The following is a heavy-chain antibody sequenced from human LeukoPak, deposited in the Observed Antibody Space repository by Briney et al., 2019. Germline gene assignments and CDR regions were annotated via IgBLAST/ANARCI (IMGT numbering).Heavy chain of an antibody. J-gene: IGHJ3*02. CDR1: AFSLNAYN. CDR2: ISYTGTYI. Sequence: PGGPLRLSCAASAFSLNAYNMNWVRQPPGKGLEGVSSISYTGTYIYYADSVKGRFTISRDNAKNSLYLQMNSLRAEDTAVYYCARNLVSGWTGLDAFDIWGQGTMVTVSS. D-gene: IGHD6-19*01. CDR3: ARNLVSGWTGLDAFDI. V-gene: IGHV3-21*01.